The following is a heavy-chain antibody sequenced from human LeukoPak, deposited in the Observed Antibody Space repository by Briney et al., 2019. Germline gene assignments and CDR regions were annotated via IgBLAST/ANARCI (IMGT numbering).Heavy chain of an antibody. Sequence: PSETLSLTCTVSGGSISSYYWSWIRQRPGKRLEWIGYIYYSGSTNYNPSLKSRVTISVDTSKNQFSLKLSSVTAADTAIYYCARDRFGYSSSWYIISYWGQGTLLTVSS. CDR2: IYYSGST. D-gene: IGHD6-13*01. V-gene: IGHV4-59*01. CDR1: GGSISSYY. CDR3: ARDRFGYSSSWYIISY. J-gene: IGHJ4*02.